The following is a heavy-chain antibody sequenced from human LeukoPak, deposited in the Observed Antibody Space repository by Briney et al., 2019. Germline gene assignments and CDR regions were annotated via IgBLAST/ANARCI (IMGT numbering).Heavy chain of an antibody. CDR3: ARWYYYGSGSYYSPSLDY. D-gene: IGHD3-10*01. CDR1: GFTFSSYW. Sequence: GRSLRLSCAASGFTFSSYWMSWVRQAPGKGLEWVANIKQDGSEKYYVDSVKGRFTISRDNAKNSLYLQMNSLRAEDTAVYYCARWYYYGSGSYYSPSLDYWGQGTLVTVSS. J-gene: IGHJ4*02. V-gene: IGHV3-7*01. CDR2: IKQDGSEK.